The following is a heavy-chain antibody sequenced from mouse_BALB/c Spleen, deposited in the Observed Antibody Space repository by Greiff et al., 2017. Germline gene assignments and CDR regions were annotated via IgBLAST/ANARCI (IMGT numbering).Heavy chain of an antibody. CDR3: TRRSNTAMDY. V-gene: IGHV1S81*02. CDR2: INPSNGGT. J-gene: IGHJ4*01. Sequence: VQLQQSGAELVKPGASVKLSCKASGYTFTSYYMYWVKQRPGQGLEWIGEINPSNGGTNFNEKFKSKATLTVDKSSSTAYMQLSSLTSEDSAVYYCTRRSNTAMDYWGQGTSVTVSS. D-gene: IGHD5-1-1*01. CDR1: GYTFTSYY.